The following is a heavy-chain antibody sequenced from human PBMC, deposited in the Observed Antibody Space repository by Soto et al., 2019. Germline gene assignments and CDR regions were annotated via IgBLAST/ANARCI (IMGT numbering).Heavy chain of an antibody. V-gene: IGHV3-9*01. J-gene: IGHJ6*02. CDR1: GFTFDDYA. CDR3: AKETVTTGTTGGRYGMDV. D-gene: IGHD1-7*01. CDR2: ISWNSGSI. Sequence: EVQLVESGGGLVQPGRSLRLSCAASGFTFDDYAMHWVRQAPGKGLEWVSGISWNSGSIGYADSVKGRFTISRDNAKNSLYLQMNSLRAEDTALYYCAKETVTTGTTGGRYGMDVWGQGTTVTVSS.